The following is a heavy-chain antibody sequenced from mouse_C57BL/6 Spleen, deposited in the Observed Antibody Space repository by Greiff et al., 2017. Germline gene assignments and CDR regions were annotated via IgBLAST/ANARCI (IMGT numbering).Heavy chain of an antibody. CDR3: ARWIYAMYY. CDR2: INPYNGDT. J-gene: IGHJ4*01. Sequence: EVKLQQSGPELVKPGDSVKISCKASGYSFTGYFMNWVMQSHGKRLEWIGRINPYNGDTFYNQKFKGKATLTVDTSSSTAHMELLSLTSEAAAVYYSARWIYAMYYWGQGTSATVSS. CDR1: GYSFTGYF. V-gene: IGHV1-20*01.